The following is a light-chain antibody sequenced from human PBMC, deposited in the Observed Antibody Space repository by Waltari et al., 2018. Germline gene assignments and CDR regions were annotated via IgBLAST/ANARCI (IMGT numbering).Light chain of an antibody. J-gene: IGKJ1*01. CDR3: QQYNDWPRT. CDR2: GAS. Sequence: IVMTQSPATPSVSPGERANRSCRASQSLSSNLAWYQQKPGQAPSLLIYGASARAPGIPARFSGGGSGTEFTLIISSLQSEDFAVYYCQQYNDWPRTFGQGTKVEIK. CDR1: QSLSSN. V-gene: IGKV3-15*01.